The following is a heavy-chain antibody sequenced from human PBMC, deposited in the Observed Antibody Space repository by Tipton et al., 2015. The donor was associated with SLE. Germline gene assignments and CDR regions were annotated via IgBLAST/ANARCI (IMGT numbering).Heavy chain of an antibody. CDR3: ARDGPLSGSGPLDY. CDR1: GYTFTNYY. CDR2: LNPSNGAT. V-gene: IGHV1-46*01. Sequence: QVQLVQSGAELKKPGASVKVSCKASGYTFTNYYVHWVRQAPGQGLEWMGILNPSNGATTYPQKFQGRVTMTMDTSTSTLYMELSSLRSEDTAVYFCARDGPLSGSGPLDYWGQGTLVSVSS. D-gene: IGHD3-3*01. J-gene: IGHJ4*02.